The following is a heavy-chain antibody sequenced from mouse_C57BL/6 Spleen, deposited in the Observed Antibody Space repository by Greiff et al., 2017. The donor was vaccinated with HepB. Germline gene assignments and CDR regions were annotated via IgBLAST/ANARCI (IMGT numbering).Heavy chain of an antibody. Sequence: DVMLVESGGGLVKPGGSLKLSCAASGFTFSSYAMSWVRQTPEKRLEWVATISDGGSYTYYPDNVKGRFTISRDNAKNNLYLQMSHLKSEDTAMYYCARDDGLWFAYWGQGTLVTVSA. CDR2: ISDGGSYT. CDR1: GFTFSSYA. J-gene: IGHJ3*01. CDR3: ARDDGLWFAY. V-gene: IGHV5-4*01. D-gene: IGHD2-3*01.